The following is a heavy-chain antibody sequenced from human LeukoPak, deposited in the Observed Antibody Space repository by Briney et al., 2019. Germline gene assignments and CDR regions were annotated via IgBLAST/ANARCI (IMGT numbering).Heavy chain of an antibody. V-gene: IGHV4-61*01. J-gene: IGHJ4*02. CDR2: IYYSGST. CDR3: ARATLLWFGELFTSFDY. CDR1: GGSVSSGSYY. D-gene: IGHD3-10*01. Sequence: SETLSLTCTVSGGSVSSGSYYWSWIRQPPGKGLEWIGYIYYSGSTSYNPSLKSRVTISVDTSKNQFSLKLSSVTAADTAVYYCARATLLWFGELFTSFDYWGQGTLVTVSS.